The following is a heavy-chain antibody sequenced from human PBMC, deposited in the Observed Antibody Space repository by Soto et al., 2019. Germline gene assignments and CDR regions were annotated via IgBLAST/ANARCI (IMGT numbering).Heavy chain of an antibody. CDR3: ARAWGDTIFGENLFVI. CDR1: GYTFTSYG. D-gene: IGHD3-3*01. Sequence: DSVQVSCKASGYTFTSYGISWVRQAPGQGLEWMGWISAYNGNTNYAQKLQGRVTMTTDTSTSTAYMELRSLRSDDTAVYYCARAWGDTIFGENLFVICGPGAMITVSS. CDR2: ISAYNGNT. J-gene: IGHJ3*02. V-gene: IGHV1-18*04.